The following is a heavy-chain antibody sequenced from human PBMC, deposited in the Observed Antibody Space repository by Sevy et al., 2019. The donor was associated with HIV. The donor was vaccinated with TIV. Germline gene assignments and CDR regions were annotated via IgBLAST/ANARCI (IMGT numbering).Heavy chain of an antibody. D-gene: IGHD6-13*01. CDR2: ISYDGKNE. J-gene: IGHJ4*02. Sequence: GGSLRLSCAGSGFTFYNYGIHWVRQAPGKGLEWGTMISYDGKNENDADSVKGRFTISRDNSKNTVYLQMNSLRPDDTAIYYCGEDRSGSWSVDYWGQGTLVTVSS. V-gene: IGHV3-30*18. CDR3: GEDRSGSWSVDY. CDR1: GFTFYNYG.